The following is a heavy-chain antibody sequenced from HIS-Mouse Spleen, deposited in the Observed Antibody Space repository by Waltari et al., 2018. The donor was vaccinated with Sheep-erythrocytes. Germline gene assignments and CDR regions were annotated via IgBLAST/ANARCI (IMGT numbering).Heavy chain of an antibody. CDR2: IYYSGGT. J-gene: IGHJ4*02. CDR1: GGSISSSSYY. V-gene: IGHV4-39*01. Sequence: QLQLQESGPGLVKPSETLSLTCTVSGGSISSSSYYWGWIRQPPGKGLEWIGSIYYSGGTSYNPSLKSRVTISVDTSKSQFSLKLSSVTAADTAVYYCARLYYYDSSGYYFDYWGQGTLVTVSS. D-gene: IGHD3-22*01. CDR3: ARLYYYDSSGYYFDY.